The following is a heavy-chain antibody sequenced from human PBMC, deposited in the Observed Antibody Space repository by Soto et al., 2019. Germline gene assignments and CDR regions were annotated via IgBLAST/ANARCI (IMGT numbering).Heavy chain of an antibody. Sequence: GGSLRLSCAASGFTFSNAWMNWVRQAPGKGLEWVGRIKSKTDGGTTDYAAPVKGRFTISRDDSKNTLYLQMNSLKTEDTAVYYCTTAVYYYYYGMDVWGQGTTVTVSS. CDR3: TTAVYYYYYGMDV. J-gene: IGHJ6*02. CDR2: IKSKTDGGTT. V-gene: IGHV3-15*07. CDR1: GFTFSNAW.